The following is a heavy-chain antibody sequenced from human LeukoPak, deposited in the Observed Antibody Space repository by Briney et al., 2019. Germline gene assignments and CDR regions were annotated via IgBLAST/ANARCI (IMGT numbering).Heavy chain of an antibody. Sequence: PSETLSLTCTVSGDSISGGHYWGWIRQPPGKGLEWIGSIYHSGSTYYNPSLKSRVTISVDTSKNQFSLKLNSVTAADTAVYYCARRSGAGYWYFDLWGRGTLVTVSS. CDR3: ARRSGAGYWYFDL. CDR2: IYHSGST. CDR1: GDSISGGHY. V-gene: IGHV4-38-2*02. D-gene: IGHD3-3*01. J-gene: IGHJ2*01.